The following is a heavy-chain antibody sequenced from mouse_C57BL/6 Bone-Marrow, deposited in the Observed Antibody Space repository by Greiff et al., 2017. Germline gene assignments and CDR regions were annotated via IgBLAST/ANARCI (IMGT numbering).Heavy chain of an antibody. CDR3: ARGGFPYYCDY. CDR1: GYTFTSYW. Sequence: QVQLQQPGAELVMPGASVKLSCKASGYTFTSYWMHWVRQRPGQGLEWIGEIDPSDSYTNYNQKFKGKSTLTVDKSSSTAYMQLSSLTSEDSAVXYWARGGFPYYCDYWGQGTTLTVSS. J-gene: IGHJ2*01. V-gene: IGHV1-69*01. CDR2: IDPSDSYT.